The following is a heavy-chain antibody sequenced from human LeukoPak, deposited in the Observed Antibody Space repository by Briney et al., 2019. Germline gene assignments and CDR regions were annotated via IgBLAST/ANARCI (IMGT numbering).Heavy chain of an antibody. CDR2: INPNSGGT. CDR3: ARGTGEGYTYGRYYFDY. J-gene: IGHJ4*02. D-gene: IGHD5-18*01. V-gene: IGHV1-2*02. CDR1: RYTFTGYY. Sequence: ASVKVSCKASRYTFTGYYMHWVRQAPGQGFEWMGWINPNSGGTDYAQKFQGRVTMTRDTSISTAYMELSRLRSDDTAVCYCARGTGEGYTYGRYYFDYWGQGTLVTVSS.